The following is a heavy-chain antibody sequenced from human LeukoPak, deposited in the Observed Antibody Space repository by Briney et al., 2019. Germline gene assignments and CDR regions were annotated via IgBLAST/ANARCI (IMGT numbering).Heavy chain of an antibody. CDR2: IYYTGST. V-gene: IGHV4-39*01. Sequence: SETLSLTCTVSGVSVSSTTYYWGWIRQPPGKGLEWMANIYYTGSTYSNPSLKSRVSMSVDTSKNQFSLKMSSLTAADTAVYFCARLSKGRYFDYIFESWGQGTLVTVSS. CDR3: ARLSKGRYFDYIFES. D-gene: IGHD3-9*01. CDR1: GVSVSSTTYY. J-gene: IGHJ4*02.